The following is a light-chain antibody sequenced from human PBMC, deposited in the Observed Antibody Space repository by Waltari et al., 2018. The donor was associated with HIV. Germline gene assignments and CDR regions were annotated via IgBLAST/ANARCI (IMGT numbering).Light chain of an antibody. Sequence: QSALTQPPSVSGAPGQSVTISCSGSHSNIGAGFDVHWYQQVPGTAPRLLIYDNNNRPSGVPDRFSGSKSGTSASLAINGLQSEDEADYYCQSYDSRLSGSVVFGGGTKVTVL. CDR2: DNN. V-gene: IGLV1-40*01. CDR3: QSYDSRLSGSVV. J-gene: IGLJ2*01. CDR1: HSNIGAGFD.